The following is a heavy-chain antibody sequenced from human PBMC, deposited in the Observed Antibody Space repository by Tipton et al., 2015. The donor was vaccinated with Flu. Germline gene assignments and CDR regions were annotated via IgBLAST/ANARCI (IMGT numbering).Heavy chain of an antibody. CDR1: GGSFSGYY. CDR2: IYTSGST. D-gene: IGHD3-10*01. Sequence: LRLSCAVYGGSFSGYYWSWIRQPAGKGLEWIGRIYTSGSTNYNPSLKSRVTISVDTSKNQFSLKLSSVTAADTAVYYCVKTMVRGVQDTPRAAYFDYWGQGTLVTVSS. J-gene: IGHJ4*02. CDR3: VKTMVRGVQDTPRAAYFDY. V-gene: IGHV4-59*10.